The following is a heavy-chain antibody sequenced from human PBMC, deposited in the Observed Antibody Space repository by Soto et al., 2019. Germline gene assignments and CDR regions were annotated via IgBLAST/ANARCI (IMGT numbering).Heavy chain of an antibody. D-gene: IGHD5-18*01. J-gene: IGHJ6*02. Sequence: PGGSLRLSCAASGFTFSSYAMSWVRQAPGKGLEWVSSISDNGDNTYYADSVEGRFTISRDNSKNTLYLQMSSLRAEDTAVYYCAKHDGTYSRDGMDVWGQGTKVTFSS. V-gene: IGHV3-23*01. CDR1: GFTFSSYA. CDR3: AKHDGTYSRDGMDV. CDR2: ISDNGDNT.